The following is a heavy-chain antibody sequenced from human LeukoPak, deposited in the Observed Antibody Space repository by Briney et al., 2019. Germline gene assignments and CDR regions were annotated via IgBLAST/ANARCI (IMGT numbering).Heavy chain of an antibody. Sequence: SVKVSCKASGGTFSSYAISWVRQAPGQGVEWMGRIIPILGIANYAQKFQGRVTITADKSTSTAYMELSSLRSEDTAVYYCAGEEGIAAAAAIYYYGMDVWGQGTTVTVSS. CDR1: GGTFSSYA. J-gene: IGHJ6*02. CDR3: AGEEGIAAAAAIYYYGMDV. V-gene: IGHV1-69*04. D-gene: IGHD6-13*01. CDR2: IIPILGIA.